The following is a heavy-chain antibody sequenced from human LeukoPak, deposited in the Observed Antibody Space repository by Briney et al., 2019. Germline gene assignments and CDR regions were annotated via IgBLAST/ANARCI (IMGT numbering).Heavy chain of an antibody. CDR3: ARSRPPIWPGFDY. CDR2: IIPILGIA. J-gene: IGHJ4*02. V-gene: IGHV1-69*04. Sequence: ASVKVSCKASGGTFSSYVISWVRQAPGQGLEWMGRIIPILGIANYAQKFQGRVTITADKSTSTAYMELSSLRSEDTAVYYCARSRPPIWPGFDYWGQGTLVTVSS. CDR1: GGTFSSYV. D-gene: IGHD2-21*01.